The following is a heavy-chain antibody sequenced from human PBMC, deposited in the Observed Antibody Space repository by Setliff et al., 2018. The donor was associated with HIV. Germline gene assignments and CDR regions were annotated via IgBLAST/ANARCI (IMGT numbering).Heavy chain of an antibody. CDR3: ARPNCSGGSCYSPENYYYYMDV. Sequence: VKVSCKASGGTFSSYAISWVRQAPGQGLEWMGGIIPILGIANYAQKFQGRVTITTDESTSTAYMERSSLRSEDTAVYYCARPNCSGGSCYSPENYYYYMDVWGKGTTVTV. D-gene: IGHD2-15*01. J-gene: IGHJ6*03. CDR2: IIPILGIA. V-gene: IGHV1-69*10. CDR1: GGTFSSYA.